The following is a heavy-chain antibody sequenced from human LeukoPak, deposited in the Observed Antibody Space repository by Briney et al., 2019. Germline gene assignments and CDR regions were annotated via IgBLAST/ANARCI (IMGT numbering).Heavy chain of an antibody. D-gene: IGHD6-19*01. V-gene: IGHV4-39*07. CDR2: IYYSGST. Sequence: SETLSLTCTVSGGSISSSSYYWGWIRQPPGKGLEWIGSIYYSGSTYYNPSLKSRVTISVDTSKNQFSLKLSSVTAADTAVYYCARDQRRWIAVSGWYNWFDPWGQGTLVTVSS. CDR1: GGSISSSSYY. CDR3: ARDQRRWIAVSGWYNWFDP. J-gene: IGHJ5*02.